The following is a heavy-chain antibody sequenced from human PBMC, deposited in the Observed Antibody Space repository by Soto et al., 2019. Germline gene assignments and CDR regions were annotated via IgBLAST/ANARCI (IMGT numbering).Heavy chain of an antibody. CDR3: ASHYDSGGYYYRGLDY. CDR2: IIPIFGTA. D-gene: IGHD3-22*01. J-gene: IGHJ4*02. CDR1: GGTFNSYA. Sequence: QVQLVQSGAEVKKPGSSVKVSCKASGGTFNSYAISWVRQAPGQGLEWMGGIIPIFGTADYAQKFQGRVTITAVESTSTAYMELSSLRSEDTAMYYCASHYDSGGYYYRGLDYWGKGTLVTVSS. V-gene: IGHV1-69*12.